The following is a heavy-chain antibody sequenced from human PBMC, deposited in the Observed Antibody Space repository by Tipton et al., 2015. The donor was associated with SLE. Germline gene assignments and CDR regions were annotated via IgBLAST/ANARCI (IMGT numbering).Heavy chain of an antibody. D-gene: IGHD3-10*01. CDR1: GYSISGGAYY. J-gene: IGHJ4*02. V-gene: IGHV4-31*03. Sequence: LRLSCSVSGYSISGGAYYWTWIRRKPGKGLEWLGHIRDGGSTDYNPSLRSRLTILRDTSENHFSLQLTSVTAADAAVYYCARSFTMIRATPLGHWGQGALVIVSS. CDR2: IRDGGST. CDR3: ARSFTMIRATPLGH.